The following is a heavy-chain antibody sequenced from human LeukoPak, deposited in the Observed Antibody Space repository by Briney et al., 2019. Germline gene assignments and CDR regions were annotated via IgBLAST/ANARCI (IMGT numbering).Heavy chain of an antibody. CDR1: GFTFNNYG. CDR2: ISSDGSNK. J-gene: IGHJ4*02. V-gene: IGHV3-30*03. CDR3: IAYYYDSSDYVFDY. D-gene: IGHD3-22*01. Sequence: GGSLRLSCAASGFTFNNYGMHWVRQAPGKGLEWVAVISSDGSNKYYADSVKGRFTISRDNSNNTLYLQMNSLRAEDTAVYYCIAYYYDSSDYVFDYWGQGTLVTVSS.